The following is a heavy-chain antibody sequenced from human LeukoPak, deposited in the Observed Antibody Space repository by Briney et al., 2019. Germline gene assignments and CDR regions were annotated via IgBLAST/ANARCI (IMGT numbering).Heavy chain of an antibody. CDR3: ASLGYCSGGSCYGRADAFDI. V-gene: IGHV3-21*01. CDR1: GFTFSSYS. CDR2: TSSSSSYI. Sequence: GGSLRLSCAASGFTFSSYSMDWVRQAPGKGLEWVSSTSSSSSYIYYADSVKGRFTISRDNAKNSLYLQMNSLRAEDTAVYYCASLGYCSGGSCYGRADAFDIWGQGTMVTVSS. D-gene: IGHD2-15*01. J-gene: IGHJ3*02.